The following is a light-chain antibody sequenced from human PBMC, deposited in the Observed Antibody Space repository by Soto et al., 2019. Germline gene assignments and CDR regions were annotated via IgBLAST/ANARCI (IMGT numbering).Light chain of an antibody. CDR2: EVN. CDR3: SSWTRTTTPWV. CDR1: SSDIGDYNH. V-gene: IGLV2-14*01. J-gene: IGLJ3*02. Sequence: QSALTQPASVSGSPGQSITISRTGTSSDIGDYNHVSWYQKYPGKAPKLMIYEVNNRPSGVSNRFSGSKSGNTASLTISGLQAEDEGDYYCSSWTRTTTPWVFGGGTKLTVL.